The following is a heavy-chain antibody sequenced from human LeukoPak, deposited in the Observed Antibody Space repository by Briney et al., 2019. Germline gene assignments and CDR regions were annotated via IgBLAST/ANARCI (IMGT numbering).Heavy chain of an antibody. J-gene: IGHJ4*02. CDR2: IYTSGTT. CDR3: ARANYDGSDY. V-gene: IGHV4-4*07. CDR1: GGSISSYY. D-gene: IGHD3-22*01. Sequence: KPSETLSLTCTVSGGSISSYYWSWTRQPAGKGLEWIGRIYTSGTTNYNPSPKSRVTMSVDTSKNQFSLKMRSVTAADTAVYYCARANYDGSDYWGQGTLVTVSS.